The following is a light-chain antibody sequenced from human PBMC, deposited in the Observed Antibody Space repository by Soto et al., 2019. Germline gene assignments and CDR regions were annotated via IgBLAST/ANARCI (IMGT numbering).Light chain of an antibody. V-gene: IGLV1-44*01. CDR2: SND. Sequence: QSALTQPPSASGSPGQGVTVSCSGRGSNIGNNPVNWFQQLPGTAPKLLIYSNDQRPSGVPDRFSGSRSGTSASLAIGGLQSEDEADYYCASWDDSLSAFVFGTGTKVTVL. J-gene: IGLJ1*01. CDR1: GSNIGNNP. CDR3: ASWDDSLSAFV.